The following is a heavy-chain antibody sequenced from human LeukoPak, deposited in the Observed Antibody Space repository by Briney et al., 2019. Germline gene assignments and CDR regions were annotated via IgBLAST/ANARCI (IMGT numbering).Heavy chain of an antibody. CDR1: GGSISSYY. D-gene: IGHD3-22*01. Sequence: SETLSLTCTVSGGSISSYYWSWIRQPAGKGLEWIGSIYHSGSTYYNPSLKSRVTISVDTSKNQFSLKLSSVTAADTAVYYCARGASVITLFDPWGQGTLVTVSS. CDR2: IYHSGST. CDR3: ARGASVITLFDP. V-gene: IGHV4-4*07. J-gene: IGHJ5*02.